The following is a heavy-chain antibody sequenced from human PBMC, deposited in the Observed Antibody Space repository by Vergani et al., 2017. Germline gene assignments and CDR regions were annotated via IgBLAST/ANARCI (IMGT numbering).Heavy chain of an antibody. CDR3: AKANPRNSGYDYLYYVHAMDV. V-gene: IGHV3-23*01. D-gene: IGHD5-12*01. CDR2: ISGSGGST. J-gene: IGHJ6*04. CDR1: EFTFNHYA. Sequence: EVQLLESGGDLVHPGGFLRLSCASSEFTFNHYAMNWVRQARGKGLERVSVISGSGGSTYSAGSVKGRFTISRDSSKNTLNLQMNILSAGDTAAYYWAKANPRNSGYDYLYYVHAMDVWGKGTTVTVSS.